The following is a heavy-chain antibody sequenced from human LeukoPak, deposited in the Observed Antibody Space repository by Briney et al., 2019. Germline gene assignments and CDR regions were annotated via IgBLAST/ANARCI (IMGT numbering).Heavy chain of an antibody. D-gene: IGHD6-13*01. V-gene: IGHV4-39*01. CDR3: ARHTAGTFDY. J-gene: IGHJ4*02. Sequence: SETLSLTCTVSGGSISSSSYYWGWIRQPPGKGLEWIGSIYYSGSTYYNPSLKSRVTISVATSKNQFSLKLSSVTAAATAVYYCARHTAGTFDYWGQGTLVTVSS. CDR2: IYYSGST. CDR1: GGSISSSSYY.